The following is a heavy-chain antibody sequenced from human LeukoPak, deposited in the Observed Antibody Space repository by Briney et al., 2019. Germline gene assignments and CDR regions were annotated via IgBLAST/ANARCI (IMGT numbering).Heavy chain of an antibody. CDR1: GFTFDDYA. V-gene: IGHV3-9*01. CDR3: ARSSDFTIFGVVTTDFDY. D-gene: IGHD3-3*01. J-gene: IGHJ4*02. Sequence: PGGSLRLSCAASGFTFDDYAMHWVRQAPGKGLEWVSGISWNSGSIGYADSVKGRFTIPRDNAKNSLYLQMNSLRAEDTAVYYCARSSDFTIFGVVTTDFDYWGQGTLVTVSS. CDR2: ISWNSGSI.